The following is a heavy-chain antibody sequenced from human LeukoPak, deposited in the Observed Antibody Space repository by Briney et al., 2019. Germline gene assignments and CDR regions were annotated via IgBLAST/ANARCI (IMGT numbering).Heavy chain of an antibody. J-gene: IGHJ4*02. D-gene: IGHD4-17*01. V-gene: IGHV3-66*01. CDR3: ARDRDYGDYGDPSFADY. CDR1: GFNVSSDY. Sequence: GGSLRLSCAASGFNVSSDYMNWVRQAPGKGLEWVSVVYSGGGTDYADSVKGRFTISRDHAKNSLYLQMHSLRAEDTAVYYCARDRDYGDYGDPSFADYWGQGTLVTVSS. CDR2: VYSGGGT.